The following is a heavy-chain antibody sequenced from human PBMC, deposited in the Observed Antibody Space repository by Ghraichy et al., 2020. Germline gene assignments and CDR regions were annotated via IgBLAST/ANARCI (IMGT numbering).Heavy chain of an antibody. Sequence: GGSLRLSCEASGLTFSSYAMSWVRQAPGKGLEWVSAISRDSATIYYGDSVKGRFTISRDNSKNTLYLQMHSLRVEDTAIYYCAKGLSSEVRWDVWGQGTTVTVSS. J-gene: IGHJ6*02. D-gene: IGHD2-15*01. CDR3: AKGLSSEVRWDV. CDR1: GLTFSSYA. CDR2: ISRDSATI. V-gene: IGHV3-23*02.